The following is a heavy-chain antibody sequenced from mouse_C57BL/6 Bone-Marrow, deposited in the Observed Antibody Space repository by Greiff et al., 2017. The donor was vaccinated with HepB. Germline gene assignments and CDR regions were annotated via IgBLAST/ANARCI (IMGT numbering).Heavy chain of an antibody. D-gene: IGHD1-1*01. Sequence: QVQLKQSGAELARPGASVKLSCKASGYTFTSYGISWVKQRTGQGLEWIGEIDPSDSYTNYNQKFKGKSTLTVDKSSSTAYMQLSSLTSEDSAVYYCARIDYYGSSYGYYAMDYWGQGTSVTVSS. CDR1: GYTFTSYG. V-gene: IGHV1-69*01. CDR2: IDPSDSYT. CDR3: ARIDYYGSSYGYYAMDY. J-gene: IGHJ4*01.